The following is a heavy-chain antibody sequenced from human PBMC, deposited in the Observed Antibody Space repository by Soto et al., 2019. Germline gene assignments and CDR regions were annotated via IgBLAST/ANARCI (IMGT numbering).Heavy chain of an antibody. CDR3: ARGVGSGGWYSLWDAFDI. Sequence: EVQLVESGGGLVQPGGSLRLSCAVSGFTFGDYWMSWVRQAPGKGLEWVANIKQDGNEKYYVDPVTGRVIISRDNANNSLYMQMNSLRAVDTAVYYCARGVGSGGWYSLWDAFDIWGQGTMVTVSS. J-gene: IGHJ3*02. D-gene: IGHD6-19*01. CDR1: GFTFGDYW. CDR2: IKQDGNEK. V-gene: IGHV3-7*01.